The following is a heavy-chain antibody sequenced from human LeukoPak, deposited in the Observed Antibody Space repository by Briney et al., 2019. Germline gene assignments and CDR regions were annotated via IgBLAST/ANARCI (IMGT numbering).Heavy chain of an antibody. V-gene: IGHV4-39*01. Sequence: SETLSLTCTVSGGSISSSSYYWGWIRQPPGKGLEWIGSIYYSGSTYYNPSLKSRVTISVDTSKNQFSLKLSSVTAADTAVYYCARGRFLEWLFPPYFDYWGQGTLVTVSS. D-gene: IGHD3-3*01. CDR3: ARGRFLEWLFPPYFDY. CDR2: IYYSGST. J-gene: IGHJ4*02. CDR1: GGSISSSSYY.